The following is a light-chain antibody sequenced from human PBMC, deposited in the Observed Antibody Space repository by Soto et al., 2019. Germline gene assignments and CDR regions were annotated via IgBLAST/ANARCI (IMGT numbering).Light chain of an antibody. CDR2: DVT. J-gene: IGLJ2*01. CDR3: SSYTSSITLI. CDR1: SSDVGVYNY. Sequence: QSALTQPASVSGSPGQSITISCTGTSSDVGVYNYVSWYQQHPGNAPKLVIYDVTNRPSGVSDRFSGSKSGNTASLTISGLQAEDAADYYCSSYTSSITLIFGGGTKQTVL. V-gene: IGLV2-14*01.